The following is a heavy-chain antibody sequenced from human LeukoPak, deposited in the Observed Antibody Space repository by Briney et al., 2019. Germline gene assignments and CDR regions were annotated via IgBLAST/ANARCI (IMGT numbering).Heavy chain of an antibody. J-gene: IGHJ5*02. CDR1: GGSISSSIYY. V-gene: IGHV4-39*07. CDR3: ARRGSYYYDSSGYYYH. D-gene: IGHD3-22*01. CDR2: IYYSGST. Sequence: SETLSLTCIVSGGSISSSIYYWGWIRQPPGKGLEWIGSIYYSGSTYYNPSLKSRVTISVDASKNQFSLKLSSVTAADTAVYYCARRGSYYYDSSGYYYHWGQGTLVTVSS.